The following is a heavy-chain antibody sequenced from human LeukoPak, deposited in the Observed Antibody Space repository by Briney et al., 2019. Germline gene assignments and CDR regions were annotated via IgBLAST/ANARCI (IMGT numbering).Heavy chain of an antibody. CDR2: INPNSGVT. CDR1: GYTFTGYY. Sequence: ASVKVSRKASGYTFTGYYMHWVRQAPGQGLEWMGWINPNSGVTNYAQKFQGRVTMTRDTSISTAYMELSRLTSDDTAIYYCASTKYSGSYALDYWGQGALVTVSS. V-gene: IGHV1-2*02. CDR3: ASTKYSGSYALDY. D-gene: IGHD1-26*01. J-gene: IGHJ4*02.